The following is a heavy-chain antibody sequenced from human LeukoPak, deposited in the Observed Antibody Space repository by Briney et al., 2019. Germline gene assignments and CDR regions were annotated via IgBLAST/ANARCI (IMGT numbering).Heavy chain of an antibody. Sequence: PSETLSLTCTVSGGSISSYYWSWIRQPPGKGLEWIGNIYYSGSTNYNPSLRSRVTISVDTSKNQCSLKLSSVTAADTAVYYCERGGDPHYGMDVWGQGTTVTVSS. J-gene: IGHJ6*02. V-gene: IGHV4-59*01. CDR1: GGSISSYY. CDR3: ERGGDPHYGMDV. D-gene: IGHD2-21*01. CDR2: IYYSGST.